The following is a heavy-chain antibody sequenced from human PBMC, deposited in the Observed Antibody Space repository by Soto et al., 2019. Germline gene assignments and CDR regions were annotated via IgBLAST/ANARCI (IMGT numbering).Heavy chain of an antibody. J-gene: IGHJ3*02. V-gene: IGHV3-21*01. CDR2: ISSSSSYI. CDR3: ARGNPYDIAAAVGAFDI. Sequence: PGGSLRLSCAASGFIFTSYSMNWVRQAPGKGLEWVSSISSSSSYIYYADSVKGRFTISRDNSKNTLYLQMNSLRAEDTAVYYCARGNPYDIAAAVGAFDIWGQGTMVTVSS. CDR1: GFIFTSYS. D-gene: IGHD6-13*01.